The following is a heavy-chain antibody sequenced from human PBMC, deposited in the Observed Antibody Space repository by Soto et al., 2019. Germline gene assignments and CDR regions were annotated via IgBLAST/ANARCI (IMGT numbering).Heavy chain of an antibody. Sequence: QVHLVQSGDEVKKPGAAVKVSCKASGYSFSSHGIGWVRQAPGQGLEWMGWISVYNGNTNYAQRFQGRVTLTTDTSTSTAYMELRSLRSDDTAVSYCARAGASVFYYYYYMDVWAKGTTVTVSS. CDR3: ARAGASVFYYYYYMDV. CDR1: GYSFSSHG. CDR2: ISVYNGNT. J-gene: IGHJ6*03. V-gene: IGHV1-18*01. D-gene: IGHD3-16*01.